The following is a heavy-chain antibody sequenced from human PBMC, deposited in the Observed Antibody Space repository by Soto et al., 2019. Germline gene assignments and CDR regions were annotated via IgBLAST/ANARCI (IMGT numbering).Heavy chain of an antibody. CDR3: ARPHGGSSGWDNWFDP. D-gene: IGHD6-25*01. Sequence: SETLSLTCTVSGGSISSGPYSWGWIRQPPGKGLEWIGTFYYTGSTHYNPSLESRVTISVDTSKNQFSLKPSSVTAADTAVYYCARPHGGSSGWDNWFDPWGQGTLVTVSS. J-gene: IGHJ5*02. CDR2: FYYTGST. V-gene: IGHV4-39*07. CDR1: GGSISSGPYS.